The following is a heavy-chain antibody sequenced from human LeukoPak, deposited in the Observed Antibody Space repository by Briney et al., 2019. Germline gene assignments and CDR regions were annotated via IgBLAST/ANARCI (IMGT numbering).Heavy chain of an antibody. Sequence: GGSLQISCHVSGSTFSDYWIAWVRQVPGKGLEGMGMIFGGDSATRYSPSCEGQVTFSVDKSINTAFLQWTRLRASDTAMYFCARQYQMILFDYWGQGSLVTVSS. V-gene: IGHV5-51*01. D-gene: IGHD2-2*01. CDR1: GSTFSDYW. CDR2: IFGGDSAT. CDR3: ARQYQMILFDY. J-gene: IGHJ4*02.